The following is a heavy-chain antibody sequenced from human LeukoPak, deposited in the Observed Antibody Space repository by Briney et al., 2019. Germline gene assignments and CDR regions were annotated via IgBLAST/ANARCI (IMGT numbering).Heavy chain of an antibody. D-gene: IGHD3-22*01. CDR1: GFTLSKAW. CDR3: TTDYYDSVGYSSYY. V-gene: IGHV3-15*01. Sequence: GGSLRLSCEASGFTLSKAWMSWVRQAPGRGVEWVGRIKNEAYGGTTDYAAPVSERFTISRDDSRNTLYLQMNGLKAEDTAVYYCTTDYYDSVGYSSYYWGQGTLVTVSS. J-gene: IGHJ4*02. CDR2: IKNEAYGGTT.